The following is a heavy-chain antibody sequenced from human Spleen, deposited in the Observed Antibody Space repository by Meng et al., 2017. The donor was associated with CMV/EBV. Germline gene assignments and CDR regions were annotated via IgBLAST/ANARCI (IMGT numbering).Heavy chain of an antibody. CDR1: RGSISSGSYY. V-gene: IGHV4-39*07. Sequence: VVRGSISSGSYYGGWIRQPPGKGLGWIGSIDYNGSAYYNPSLKSRVTISLDTSKNQFSLKLSSVTAADTAVYYCARVMTTVTTVDYWGQGTLVTVSS. CDR2: IDYNGSA. CDR3: ARVMTTVTTVDY. D-gene: IGHD4-11*01. J-gene: IGHJ4*02.